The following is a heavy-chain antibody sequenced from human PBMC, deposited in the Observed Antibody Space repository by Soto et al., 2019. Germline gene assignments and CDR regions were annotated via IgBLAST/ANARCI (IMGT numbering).Heavy chain of an antibody. V-gene: IGHV3-30-3*01. J-gene: IGHJ4*02. D-gene: IGHD4-17*01. CDR1: GFTFSSYA. CDR3: AREVITVVSGFDY. Sequence: QVQLVESGGGVVQPGRSLRLSCAASGFTFSSYAMHWVRQAPGKGLEWVAVISYDGSNKYYADSVKGRFTISRDNSKNTLYLKMNSLRAGDTAVYYCAREVITVVSGFDYWGKGTLVTVSS. CDR2: ISYDGSNK.